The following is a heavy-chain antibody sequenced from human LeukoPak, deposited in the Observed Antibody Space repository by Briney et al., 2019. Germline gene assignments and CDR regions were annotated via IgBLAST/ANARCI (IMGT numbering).Heavy chain of an antibody. D-gene: IGHD3-22*01. CDR1: GFTFSSYA. CDR2: ISGSGGST. CDR3: AKGNYYDSSGYYY. V-gene: IGHV3-23*01. Sequence: GGSLRLSCAASGFTFSSYAMSWVRQAPGKGLEWVSAISGSGGSTYFADSVKGRFTISRDNSKNTLYLQMNSLRAEDTAVYYCAKGNYYDSSGYYYWGQGTLVTVSS. J-gene: IGHJ4*02.